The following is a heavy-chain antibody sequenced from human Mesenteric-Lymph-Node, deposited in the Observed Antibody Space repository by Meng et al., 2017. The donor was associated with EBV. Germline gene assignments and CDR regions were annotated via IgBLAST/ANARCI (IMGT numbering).Heavy chain of an antibody. CDR3: TRQYGSGSYWNY. Sequence: QVQLVQSGAEVKKVGASVKVSCKASGYTFKDYYIHWVRQAPGQGLEWMGRINPNSGGTNYAQTFQGRATMTRDTSVSTAYMELSRLRSDDSAVYYCTRQYGSGSYWNYWGQGTMVTVS. CDR2: INPNSGGT. V-gene: IGHV1-2*06. J-gene: IGHJ4*02. D-gene: IGHD3-10*01. CDR1: GYTFKDYY.